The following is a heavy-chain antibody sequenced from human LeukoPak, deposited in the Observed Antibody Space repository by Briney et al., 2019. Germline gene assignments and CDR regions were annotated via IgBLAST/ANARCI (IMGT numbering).Heavy chain of an antibody. CDR3: ARGVDYYGV. Sequence: PGGSLRLSCAASGFTFSDYYMSWNRQPPVKGLEWIGEINHSGGTNYNPSLKSRVTISVDTSKKQFSLKLSSVTAADTAVYYCARGVDYYGVWGQGTLVTVSS. J-gene: IGHJ4*02. CDR1: GFTFSDYY. V-gene: IGHV4-34*01. CDR2: INHSGGT. D-gene: IGHD3-10*01.